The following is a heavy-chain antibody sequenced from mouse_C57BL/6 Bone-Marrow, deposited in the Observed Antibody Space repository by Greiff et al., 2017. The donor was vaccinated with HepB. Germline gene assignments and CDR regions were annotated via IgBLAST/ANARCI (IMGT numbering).Heavy chain of an antibody. CDR3: ARREITTVVATRYFDV. D-gene: IGHD1-1*01. Sequence: QVQLQQPGAELVKPGASVKLSCKASGYTFTSYWMHWVKQRPGRGLEWIGRIDPNSGGTKYNEKFKSKATLTVDKPSSTAYMQLSSLTSEDSAVYYCARREITTVVATRYFDVWGTGTTVTVSS. V-gene: IGHV1-72*01. CDR1: GYTFTSYW. CDR2: IDPNSGGT. J-gene: IGHJ1*03.